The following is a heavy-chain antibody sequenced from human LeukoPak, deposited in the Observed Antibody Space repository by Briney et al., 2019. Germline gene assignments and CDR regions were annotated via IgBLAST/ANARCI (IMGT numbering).Heavy chain of an antibody. CDR2: INHSGST. J-gene: IGHJ4*02. D-gene: IGHD3-22*01. CDR1: GGSFSGYY. CDR3: ARGLRDSGGYYYVGYYFDY. V-gene: IGHV4-34*01. Sequence: ASETLSLTCAVYGGSFSGYYWSWIRQPPGKGLEWIGEINHSGSTNYNPSLKSRVTISVDTSKNQFSLKLSSVTAADTAVYYCARGLRDSGGYYYVGYYFDYWGQGTLVTVSS.